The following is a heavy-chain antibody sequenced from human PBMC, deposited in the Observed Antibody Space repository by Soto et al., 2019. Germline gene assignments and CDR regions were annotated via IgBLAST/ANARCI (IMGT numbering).Heavy chain of an antibody. CDR2: IYWDDDK. D-gene: IGHD5-12*01. J-gene: IGHJ4*02. CDR3: TLSTIVGTILRFAF. Sequence: QITLKESGPTLVKPTQTLTLTCTLSGFSLSTSGVGVGWIRQPPGKALEWLALIYWDDDKRYSPSLKSRVTINKHTSKNQVALTMTNMDPVDTATYYCTLSTIVGTILRFAFWGQGPLVTVSS. CDR1: GFSLSTSGVG. V-gene: IGHV2-5*02.